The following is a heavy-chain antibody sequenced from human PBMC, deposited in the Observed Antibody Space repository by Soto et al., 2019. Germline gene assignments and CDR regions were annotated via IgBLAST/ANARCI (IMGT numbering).Heavy chain of an antibody. D-gene: IGHD3-22*01. CDR3: AKDRGITMIVVVFDY. CDR1: GFTFSSYG. J-gene: IGHJ4*02. Sequence: LRLSCAASGFTFSSYGMHWVRQAPGKGLEWVAVISYDGSNKYYADSVKGRFTISRDNSKNTLYLQMNSLRAEDTAVYYCAKDRGITMIVVVFDYWGQGTLVTVSS. V-gene: IGHV3-30*18. CDR2: ISYDGSNK.